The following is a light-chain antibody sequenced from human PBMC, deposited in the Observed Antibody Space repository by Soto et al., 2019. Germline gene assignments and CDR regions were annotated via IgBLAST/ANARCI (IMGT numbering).Light chain of an antibody. CDR1: SSNIGASYD. V-gene: IGLV1-40*01. Sequence: QSLLTQPPSASGAPGQRGTISCAGSSSNIGASYDLHWYQQLPGTAPKVVIYGSGNRPSGVPDRFSGSKSGTSASLAIAGLQAEDEADYYCQSYDSSLSGYVFGTGTKVTVL. J-gene: IGLJ1*01. CDR3: QSYDSSLSGYV. CDR2: GSG.